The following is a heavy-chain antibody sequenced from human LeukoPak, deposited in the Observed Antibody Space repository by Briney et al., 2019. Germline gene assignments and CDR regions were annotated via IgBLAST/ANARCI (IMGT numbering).Heavy chain of an antibody. J-gene: IGHJ5*02. CDR2: INHSGST. V-gene: IGHV4-34*01. CDR3: ARGGYSYDDH. D-gene: IGHD5-18*01. CDR1: GGSFSGYY. Sequence: SETLSLTCAVYGGSFSGYYWSWIRQPPGKGLEWIGEINHSGSTNYNPSLKSRVTISVDTSKNQFSLKLSSVTAADTAVYYCARGGYSYDDHWGQGTLVTVSS.